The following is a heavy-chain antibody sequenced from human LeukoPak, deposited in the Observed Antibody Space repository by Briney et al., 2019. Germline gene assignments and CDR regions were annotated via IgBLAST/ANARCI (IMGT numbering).Heavy chain of an antibody. D-gene: IGHD2-8*02. CDR1: GYTFTNYY. V-gene: IGHV1-2*02. Sequence: ASVTVSCKASGYTFTNYYIHWPRQAPGQGPEWMGYINPRNGATDYSQKFQGRLSMTRDTSISTAYMEVSSLRSDDTALYYCARDPRDTGGAYDSWGQGTLLTVSS. CDR3: ARDPRDTGGAYDS. J-gene: IGHJ5*01. CDR2: INPRNGAT.